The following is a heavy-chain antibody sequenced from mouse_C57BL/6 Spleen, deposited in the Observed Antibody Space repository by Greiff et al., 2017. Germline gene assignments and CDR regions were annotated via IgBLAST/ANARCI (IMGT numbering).Heavy chain of an antibody. J-gene: IGHJ3*01. CDR2: ISSGGDYI. Sequence: EVMLVESGEGLVKPGGSLKLSCAASGFTFSSYAMSWVRQTPEKRLEWVAYISSGGDYIYYADTVKGRFTISRDNARNTLYLQMSSLKSEDTARYYCTRDTYYGSSFWFAYWGQGTLVTVSA. CDR3: TRDTYYGSSFWFAY. CDR1: GFTFSSYA. D-gene: IGHD1-1*01. V-gene: IGHV5-9-1*02.